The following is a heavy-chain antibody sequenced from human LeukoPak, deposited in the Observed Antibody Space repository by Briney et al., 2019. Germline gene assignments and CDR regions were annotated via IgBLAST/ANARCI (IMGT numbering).Heavy chain of an antibody. V-gene: IGHV3-23*01. CDR1: GFTFTNYA. Sequence: PGGSLRLSCAASGFTFTNYAMTGVRQAPGKGVEGVSGISEGVGNTYYADSVKGRFTISRDHSKNTLYLQMNSLRAEDTALYYCAKREKGTTGRFFDYWGQGTLVTVSS. CDR3: AKREKGTTGRFFDY. J-gene: IGHJ4*02. CDR2: ISEGVGNT. D-gene: IGHD4-17*01.